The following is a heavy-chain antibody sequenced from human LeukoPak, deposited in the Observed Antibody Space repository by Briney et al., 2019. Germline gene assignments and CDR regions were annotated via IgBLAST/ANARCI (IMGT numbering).Heavy chain of an antibody. J-gene: IGHJ4*02. V-gene: IGHV3-30*04. Sequence: PGGSLRLSCAASGFTFSSYAMHWVRQAPGKGLEWVAVISYDGSNKYYADSVKGRFTISRDNSKNTLYLQMNSLRAEDTAVYYCARDFTIFGVVSKSGRVDYWGQGTLVTVSS. CDR2: ISYDGSNK. D-gene: IGHD3-3*01. CDR3: ARDFTIFGVVSKSGRVDY. CDR1: GFTFSSYA.